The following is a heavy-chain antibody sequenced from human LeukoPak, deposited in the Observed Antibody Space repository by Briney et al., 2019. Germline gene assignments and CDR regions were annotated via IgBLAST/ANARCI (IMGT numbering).Heavy chain of an antibody. D-gene: IGHD2-15*01. CDR2: ISWNSGAI. J-gene: IGHJ4*02. CDR1: GFTFHDYA. V-gene: IGHV3-9*01. Sequence: GRSLRLSCAASGFTFHDYAMHWVRQAPGKGLEWVSGISWNSGAIHYAASVKGRFTISRDNAKNTLYLQMNSLRAEDTAVYYCARARSGFDYWGQGTLVTVSS. CDR3: ARARSGFDY.